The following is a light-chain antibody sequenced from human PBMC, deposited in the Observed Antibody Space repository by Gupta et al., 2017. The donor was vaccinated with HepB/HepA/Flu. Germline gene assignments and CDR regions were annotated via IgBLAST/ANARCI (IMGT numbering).Light chain of an antibody. J-gene: IGLJ2*01. V-gene: IGLV2-23*02. Sequence: QSALPQPASVSGSPGQSLTISCTGTSSDVGSFNLVSWYQQHPGKAPKLMIYGVNKRPSGVSNRFSGSKSGNTASLTISGLQAEDEADYYCCSYAGSRTVVFGGGTKLTVL. CDR2: GVN. CDR3: CSYAGSRTVV. CDR1: SSDVGSFNL.